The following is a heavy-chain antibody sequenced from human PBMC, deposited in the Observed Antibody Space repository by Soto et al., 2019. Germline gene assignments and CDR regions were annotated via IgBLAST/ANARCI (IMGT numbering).Heavy chain of an antibody. Sequence: PGGSLRLSCAASGFTFSSYAMHWVRQAPGKGLEWVAVISYDGSNKYYADSVKGRFTISRDNSKNTLYLQMNSLRAEDTAVYYCARDINNVRRRWAGDAFDIWGQGTMVTVSS. CDR1: GFTFSSYA. V-gene: IGHV3-30-3*01. D-gene: IGHD3-10*02. CDR2: ISYDGSNK. CDR3: ARDINNVRRRWAGDAFDI. J-gene: IGHJ3*02.